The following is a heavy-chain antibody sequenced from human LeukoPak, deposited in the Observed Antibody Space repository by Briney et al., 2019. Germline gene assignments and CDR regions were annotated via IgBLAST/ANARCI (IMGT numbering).Heavy chain of an antibody. CDR3: AIGSTRITIFGVAANYFDY. D-gene: IGHD3-3*01. CDR2: INPSGGST. Sequence: GASVKVSCKASGYTFTGYYMHWVRQAPGQGLEWMGIINPSGGSTSYAQKFQGRVTMTRDTSTSTVYMELSSLRSEDTAVYYCAIGSTRITIFGVAANYFDYWGQGTLVTVSS. V-gene: IGHV1-46*01. J-gene: IGHJ4*02. CDR1: GYTFTGYY.